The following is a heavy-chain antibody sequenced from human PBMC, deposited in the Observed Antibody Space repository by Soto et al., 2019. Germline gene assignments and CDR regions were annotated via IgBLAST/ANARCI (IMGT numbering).Heavy chain of an antibody. Sequence: PGGSLRLSCAASGFTFSVYWIHWVRQAPGKGLVWVSRTNGDGSSANYADSVKGRFTISGDNAKHTLYLQMNSLRAEDTAVYYCARGFSSSWYVVYWGQGTLVTVS. CDR2: TNGDGSSA. CDR3: ARGFSSSWYVVY. CDR1: GFTFSVYW. D-gene: IGHD6-13*01. V-gene: IGHV3-74*01. J-gene: IGHJ4*02.